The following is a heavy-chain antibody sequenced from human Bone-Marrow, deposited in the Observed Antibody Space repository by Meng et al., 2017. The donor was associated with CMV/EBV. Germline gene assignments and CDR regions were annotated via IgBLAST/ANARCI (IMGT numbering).Heavy chain of an antibody. CDR1: GFTFRSYE. CDR3: AKKWGYYDSSGHYFDS. V-gene: IGHV3-48*03. D-gene: IGHD3-22*01. J-gene: IGHJ4*02. CDR2: ISSSGSTI. Sequence: GESLKISCAASGFTFRSYEMNWVRQVPGKGLEWLSYISSSGSTIYYADSVKGRFTISRDNSKNTLYLQMSGLRAEDTALYYCAKKWGYYDSSGHYFDSWGQGTLVTVSS.